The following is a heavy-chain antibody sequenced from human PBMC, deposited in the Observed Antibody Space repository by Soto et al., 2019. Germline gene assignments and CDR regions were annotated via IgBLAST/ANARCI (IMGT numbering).Heavy chain of an antibody. J-gene: IGHJ6*02. V-gene: IGHV4-59*13. Sequence: SETLSLTCAFSGGSMSSFSWSWIRQPPGKGLEFIGSISHSGRSEYNPSLKDRIILSVDTSKNQFSLKLSSVTAADTAVYYCARDKGMTTYYYYGMDVWGQGTTVTVSS. CDR3: ARDKGMTTYYYYGMDV. CDR2: ISHSGRS. D-gene: IGHD3-10*01. CDR1: GGSMSSFS.